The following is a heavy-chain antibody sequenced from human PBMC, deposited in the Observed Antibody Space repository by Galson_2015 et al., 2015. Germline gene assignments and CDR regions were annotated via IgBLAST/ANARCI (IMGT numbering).Heavy chain of an antibody. CDR1: GFSLSATAVG. CDR2: IYWNDDK. V-gene: IGHV2-5*01. D-gene: IGHD1-1*01. Sequence: PALVKPTQTLSLTCTFSGFSLSATAVGVGWIRQPPGKALEWLAHIYWNDDKKYSPSLKSGLTITKDTSKNQVVLTVTNLDPVDTATYYCAHLTSNGFCFDYWGQGTLVTVSS. CDR3: AHLTSNGFCFDY. J-gene: IGHJ4*02.